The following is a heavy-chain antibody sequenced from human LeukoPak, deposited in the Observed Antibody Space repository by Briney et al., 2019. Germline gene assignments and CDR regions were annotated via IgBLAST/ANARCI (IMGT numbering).Heavy chain of an antibody. J-gene: IGHJ4*02. Sequence: GGSLRLSCAASGFTFDDYAMHWVRQAPGKGLEWVSGISWNSGSIGYADSVKGRFTISRDNAKNSLYLQMNSLRAEDTALYYCAKAPLRDYGDSARFDYWGQGTLVTVSS. CDR3: AKAPLRDYGDSARFDY. V-gene: IGHV3-9*01. CDR2: ISWNSGSI. CDR1: GFTFDDYA. D-gene: IGHD4-17*01.